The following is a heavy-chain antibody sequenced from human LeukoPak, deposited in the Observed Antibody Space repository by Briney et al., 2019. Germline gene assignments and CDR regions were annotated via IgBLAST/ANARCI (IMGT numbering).Heavy chain of an antibody. D-gene: IGHD3-22*01. CDR2: IYYSGST. CDR1: GGSISSGDYY. V-gene: IGHV4-30-4*01. J-gene: IGHJ4*02. Sequence: SQTLSLTCTVSGGSISSGDYYWSWIRQPPGKGLEWIGYIYYSGSTYYNPSLKSRVTISVDTSKNQFSLKLCSVTAADTAVYYCARGHYYDSSGIDYWGQGTLVTVSS. CDR3: ARGHYYDSSGIDY.